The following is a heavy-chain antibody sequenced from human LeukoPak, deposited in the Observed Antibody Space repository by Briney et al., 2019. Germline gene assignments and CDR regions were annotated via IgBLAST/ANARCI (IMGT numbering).Heavy chain of an antibody. CDR3: ARWPGVVAATLPFYYYYGMDV. J-gene: IGHJ6*02. D-gene: IGHD2-15*01. CDR2: ISYVGSNK. Sequence: QTGGSLRLSCAASGFTFSSYAMHWVRQAPGKGLEWVAVISYVGSNKYYADSVKGRFTISRDNSKNTLYLQMNSLRAEDTAVYYCARWPGVVAATLPFYYYYGMDVWGQGTTVTVSS. V-gene: IGHV3-30-3*01. CDR1: GFTFSSYA.